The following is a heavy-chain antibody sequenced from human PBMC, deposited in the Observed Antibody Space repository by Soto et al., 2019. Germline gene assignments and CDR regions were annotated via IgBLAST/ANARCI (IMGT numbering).Heavy chain of an antibody. J-gene: IGHJ4*02. Sequence: GGSLRLSCAASGFTFRTYAMHWVRQAPGKGLEWVGVISHDGGKKYYAGSVKGRFTMSRDDSKSTLYLQMSSLRAEDTAVYYCARDSAAHYDVLTGYYPSDFGGQGTLVTVSS. CDR1: GFTFRTYA. D-gene: IGHD3-9*01. CDR2: ISHDGGKK. CDR3: ARDSAAHYDVLTGYYPSDF. V-gene: IGHV3-30*04.